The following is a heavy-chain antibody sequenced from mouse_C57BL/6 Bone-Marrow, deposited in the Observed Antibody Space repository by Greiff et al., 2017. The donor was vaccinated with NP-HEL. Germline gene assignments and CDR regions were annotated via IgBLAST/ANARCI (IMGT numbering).Heavy chain of an antibody. CDR1: GFTFSSYG. J-gene: IGHJ3*01. V-gene: IGHV5-6*01. CDR3: AREEAYDYGFAY. D-gene: IGHD2-4*01. CDR2: ISSGGRYT. Sequence: EVQLVESGGDLVKPGGSLKLSCAASGFTFSSYGMSWVRQTPDKRLEWVATISSGGRYTYYPDSVKGRFTISRDNAKNTLYLQMSSLKSEDTAMYYCAREEAYDYGFAYWGQGTLVTVSA.